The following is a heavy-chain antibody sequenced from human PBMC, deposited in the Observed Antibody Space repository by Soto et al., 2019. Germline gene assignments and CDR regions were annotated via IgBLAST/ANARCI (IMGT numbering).Heavy chain of an antibody. D-gene: IGHD5-18*01. CDR2: IYNSGNN. CDR3: ARDRWGYSIDY. Sequence: SETLSLTSTVSGGSISGAYYWHWIRQHPGKGLEWIGYIYNSGNNYYSPSLRSRVTMSVDTSKNQFSLNLRSVSAADTAVYYCARDRWGYSIDYWGQGTLVTVSS. V-gene: IGHV4-31*03. CDR1: GGSISGAYY. J-gene: IGHJ4*02.